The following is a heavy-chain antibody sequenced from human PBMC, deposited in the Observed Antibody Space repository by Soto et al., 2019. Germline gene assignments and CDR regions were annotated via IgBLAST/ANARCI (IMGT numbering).Heavy chain of an antibody. J-gene: IGHJ3*02. Sequence: PGGSLRLSCAASGFTFSGSAMHWVRQASGKGLEWVGRIRSKANSYATAYAASVKGRFTISRDDSKNTAYLQMNSLKSEDTAVYYCTSFVAAAGIDAFDIWGQGTMVTVSS. CDR2: IRSKANSYAT. D-gene: IGHD6-13*01. CDR3: TSFVAAAGIDAFDI. CDR1: GFTFSGSA. V-gene: IGHV3-73*01.